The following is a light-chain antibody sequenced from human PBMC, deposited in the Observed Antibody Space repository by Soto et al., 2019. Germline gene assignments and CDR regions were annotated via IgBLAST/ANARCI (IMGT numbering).Light chain of an antibody. CDR2: LNSDGSH. CDR3: QMWGTGYVV. CDR1: SGHSSYA. J-gene: IGLJ2*01. V-gene: IGLV4-69*01. Sequence: QPVLTQSPSASASLGASVKLTCTLSSGHSSYAIAWHQQQPEKGPRYFMKLNSDGSHSKGDGIPDRFSGSSSGAERYLAISILQSEDEGDYYCQMWGTGYVVFGGGTKLNVL.